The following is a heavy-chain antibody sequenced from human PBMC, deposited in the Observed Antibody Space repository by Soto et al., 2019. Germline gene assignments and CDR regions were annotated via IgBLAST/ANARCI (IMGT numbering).Heavy chain of an antibody. CDR1: GGSISSSSYY. CDR2: IYYSGST. Sequence: SETLSLTCTVSGGSISSSSYYWGWIRQPPGKGLEWIGSIYYSGSTYYNPSLKSRVTISVDTSKNQFSLKLSSVTAADTVVYYCARGPNGLVPTLGYYYGMDVWGQGTTVT. CDR3: ARGPNGLVPTLGYYYGMDV. V-gene: IGHV4-39*01. J-gene: IGHJ6*02. D-gene: IGHD3-9*01.